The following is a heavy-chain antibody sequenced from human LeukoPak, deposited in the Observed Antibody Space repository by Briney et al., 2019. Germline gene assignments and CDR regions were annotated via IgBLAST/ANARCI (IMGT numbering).Heavy chain of an antibody. CDR3: ATKNRGYSYGRLYYYMDV. CDR2: ISSSGSTV. J-gene: IGHJ6*03. CDR1: GFTFSSYE. V-gene: IGHV3-48*03. D-gene: IGHD5-18*01. Sequence: GGSLRLSCAASGFTFSSYEMNWVRQAPGKGLEWVSYISSSGSTVYYADSVKGRFTISRDNAKNSLYLQMNSLRAEDTAVYYCATKNRGYSYGRLYYYMDVWGKGTTVTVSS.